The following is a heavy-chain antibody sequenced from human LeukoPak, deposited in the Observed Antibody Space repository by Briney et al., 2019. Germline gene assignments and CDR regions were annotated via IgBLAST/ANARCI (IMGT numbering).Heavy chain of an antibody. CDR2: TWYDGSNN. Sequence: GGSLRLSCAASGFSFSEHGMHWVRQAPGKGPEWVTVTWYDGSNNHYADSVKGRFTISRDNAKNSLYLQMNSLRAEDTAVYYCARVWFGESGWFDPWGQGTLVTVSS. CDR1: GFSFSEHG. D-gene: IGHD3-10*01. CDR3: ARVWFGESGWFDP. J-gene: IGHJ5*02. V-gene: IGHV3-33*01.